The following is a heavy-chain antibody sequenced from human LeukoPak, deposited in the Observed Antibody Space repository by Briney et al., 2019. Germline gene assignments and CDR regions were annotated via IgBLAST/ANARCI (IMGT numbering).Heavy chain of an antibody. V-gene: IGHV3-7*03. D-gene: IGHD5-24*01. CDR3: ARSPDGFDY. Sequence: PGGSLRLSCAASGFTFSSYWMSWVRQAPGKGLEWVANIKQDGNEIFYVGSVKGRFTISRDNTRNSLYLQMNSLRAEDTAVYYCARSPDGFDYWGQGTLVTVSS. CDR2: IKQDGNEI. CDR1: GFTFSSYW. J-gene: IGHJ4*02.